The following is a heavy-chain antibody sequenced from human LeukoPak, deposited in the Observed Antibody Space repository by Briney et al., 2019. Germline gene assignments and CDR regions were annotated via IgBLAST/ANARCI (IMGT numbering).Heavy chain of an antibody. Sequence: GGSLRLSCAASGFTFSSYAMSWVRQAPGKGLEWVSAISGSGGSTYYADSVKGRFTISRDNSKNTLYLQMNSLRAEDTAVYYCAKDIYYYDSSGYYPTFDYWGQGTLVTVSS. D-gene: IGHD3-22*01. CDR3: AKDIYYYDSSGYYPTFDY. V-gene: IGHV3-23*01. J-gene: IGHJ4*02. CDR1: GFTFSSYA. CDR2: ISGSGGST.